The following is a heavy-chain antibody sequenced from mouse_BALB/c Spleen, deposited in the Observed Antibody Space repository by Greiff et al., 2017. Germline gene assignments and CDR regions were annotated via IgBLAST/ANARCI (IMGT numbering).Heavy chain of an antibody. CDR3: ARRERHYGSGGAMDY. D-gene: IGHD1-1*01. CDR2: ISNGGST. CDR1: GFTFSSYT. Sequence: EVKVEESGGGLVQPGGSLKLSCAASGFTFSSYTMSWVRQTPEKRLEWVAYISNGGSTYYPDTVKGRFTISRDNAKNTLYLQMSSLKSEDTAMYYCARRERHYGSGGAMDYWGQGTSVTVSS. J-gene: IGHJ4*01. V-gene: IGHV5-12-2*01.